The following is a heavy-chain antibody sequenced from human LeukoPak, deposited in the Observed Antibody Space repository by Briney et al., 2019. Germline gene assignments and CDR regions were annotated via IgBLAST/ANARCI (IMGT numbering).Heavy chain of an antibody. V-gene: IGHV1-2*02. D-gene: IGHD2-15*01. Sequence: GASVKVSCKASGYTFTSYPISWVRQAPGQGLEWMGWIDPNSGGTNYAQKFHGRVTMTRDTSISTAYVELSRLRSDDTAVYYCARGYCRAGSCYEFDYWGQGTLVTVSS. CDR1: GYTFTSYP. CDR2: IDPNSGGT. J-gene: IGHJ4*02. CDR3: ARGYCRAGSCYEFDY.